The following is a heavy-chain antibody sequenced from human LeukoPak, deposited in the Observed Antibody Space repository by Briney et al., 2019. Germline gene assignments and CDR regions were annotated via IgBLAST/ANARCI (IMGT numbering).Heavy chain of an antibody. Sequence: GGSLRLSCAASGFTFDDYGMSWVRQAPGKGLEWVSGINWSGGSTGYADSVKGRFTISRDNAKNSLYLQMNSQRAEDTALYHCARSSGNYYYYGMDVWGQGTTVTVSS. CDR3: ARSSGNYYYYGMDV. CDR2: INWSGGST. V-gene: IGHV3-20*01. CDR1: GFTFDDYG. J-gene: IGHJ6*02.